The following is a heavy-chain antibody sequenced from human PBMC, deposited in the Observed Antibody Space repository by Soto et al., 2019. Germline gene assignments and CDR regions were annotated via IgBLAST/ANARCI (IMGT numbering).Heavy chain of an antibody. CDR1: GFTFSSYS. CDR2: ISSSSSYI. D-gene: IGHD6-13*01. Sequence: EVQLVESGGGLVKPGGSLRLSCAASGFTFSSYSMNWVRQAPGKGLEWVSSISSSSSYIYYADSVKGRFTISRDNAKNSLYLQMKSLRAEDTAVYYCARDLFLGSSWYYYYGMDVWGQGTTVTVSS. V-gene: IGHV3-21*01. CDR3: ARDLFLGSSWYYYYGMDV. J-gene: IGHJ6*02.